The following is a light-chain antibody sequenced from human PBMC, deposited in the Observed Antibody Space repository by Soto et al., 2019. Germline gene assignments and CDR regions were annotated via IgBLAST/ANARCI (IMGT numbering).Light chain of an antibody. Sequence: DVQMTQSPSTLSASVGDTVTSTCRASQSINSWLAWYQHRPGKGPKLLIYKTSTVEDGVPLRFSGSGSGTEFTLTISSLQPDDFATYYCQQYNSYSRTFGQGTKGDNK. J-gene: IGKJ1*01. CDR1: QSINSW. CDR3: QQYNSYSRT. V-gene: IGKV1-5*03. CDR2: KTS.